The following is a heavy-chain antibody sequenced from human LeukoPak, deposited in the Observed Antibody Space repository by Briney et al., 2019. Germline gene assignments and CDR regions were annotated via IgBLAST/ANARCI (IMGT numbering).Heavy chain of an antibody. D-gene: IGHD4-17*01. Sequence: PGGSLRLSCAASGFTFSSYAMSWVRQAPGKGLEWVSAISGSGGSTYYADSVKGRFTISRDNSKNTLYLQMNSLRAEDTAVYYCAKDTVTTTKEGFQSAFDIWGQGTMVTVSS. J-gene: IGHJ3*02. V-gene: IGHV3-23*01. CDR2: ISGSGGST. CDR3: AKDTVTTTKEGFQSAFDI. CDR1: GFTFSSYA.